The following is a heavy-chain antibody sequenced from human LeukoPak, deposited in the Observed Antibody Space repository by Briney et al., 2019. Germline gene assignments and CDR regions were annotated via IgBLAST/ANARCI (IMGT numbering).Heavy chain of an antibody. J-gene: IGHJ4*02. V-gene: IGHV4-39*01. CDR1: GGSISSSSYY. CDR2: IYYSGST. Sequence: SETLSLTFTVSGGSISSSSYYWGWIRQPPGKGLEWIGSIYYSGSTYYNPPLKSRVTISVDTSKNQFSLKLSSVTAADTAVYYCARLRWELRTPFDYWGQGTLVTVSS. CDR3: ARLRWELRTPFDY. D-gene: IGHD1-26*01.